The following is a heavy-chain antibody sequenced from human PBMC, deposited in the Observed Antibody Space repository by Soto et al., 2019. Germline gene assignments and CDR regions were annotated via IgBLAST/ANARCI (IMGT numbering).Heavy chain of an antibody. CDR1: GGSISSSIYY. CDR2: IYYSGST. CDR3: ARHYKKQWLVGGWFDP. J-gene: IGHJ5*02. D-gene: IGHD6-19*01. Sequence: SETLSLTCTVSGGSISSSIYYWGWIRRPPGKGLEWIGSIYYSGSTYYNPSLKSRVTISVDTSKNQFSLKLSSVTAADTAVYYCARHYKKQWLVGGWFDPWGQGTLVTVSS. V-gene: IGHV4-39*01.